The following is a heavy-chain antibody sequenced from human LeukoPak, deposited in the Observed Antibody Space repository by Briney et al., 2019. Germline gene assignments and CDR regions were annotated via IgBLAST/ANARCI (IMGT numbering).Heavy chain of an antibody. Sequence: PSETLSLTCTVSGGSISSGSYYWGWIRQPPGKGLEWIGSIYYSGSTYYNPSLKSRVTISVDTSKNQISLKLSSVTAADTAVYYCARDLGYCSSTSCRYFDYWGQGTLVTVSS. D-gene: IGHD2-2*01. J-gene: IGHJ4*02. CDR3: ARDLGYCSSTSCRYFDY. CDR1: GGSISSGSYY. CDR2: IYYSGST. V-gene: IGHV4-39*07.